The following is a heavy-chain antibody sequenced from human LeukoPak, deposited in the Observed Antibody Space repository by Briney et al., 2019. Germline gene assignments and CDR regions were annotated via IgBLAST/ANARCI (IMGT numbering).Heavy chain of an antibody. V-gene: IGHV4-39*07. CDR3: ARVVVGCMDV. D-gene: IGHD3-22*01. CDR2: IYYSGST. Sequence: PSETLSLTCTVSGGSISSSSYYWGWIRQPPGKGLEWIGSIYYSGSTYYNPSLKSRVTISVDTSKNQFSLKLSSVTAADTAVYYCARVVVGCMDVWGQETTVTVSS. CDR1: GGSISSSSYY. J-gene: IGHJ6*02.